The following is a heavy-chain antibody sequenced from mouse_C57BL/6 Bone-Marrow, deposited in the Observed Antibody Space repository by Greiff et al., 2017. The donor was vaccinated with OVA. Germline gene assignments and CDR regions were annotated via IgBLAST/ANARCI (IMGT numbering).Heavy chain of an antibody. CDR2: INPGSGGT. CDR1: GYAFTNYL. CDR3: ARDGNYPFAY. J-gene: IGHJ3*01. D-gene: IGHD2-1*01. Sequence: QVQLQQSGAELVRPGTSVKVSCKASGYAFTNYLIEWVKQRPGQGLEWIGVINPGSGGTNYNEKFKGKATLTADKSSSTAYMQLSSLTSEDSAVYFCARDGNYPFAYWGQGTLVTVSA. V-gene: IGHV1-54*01.